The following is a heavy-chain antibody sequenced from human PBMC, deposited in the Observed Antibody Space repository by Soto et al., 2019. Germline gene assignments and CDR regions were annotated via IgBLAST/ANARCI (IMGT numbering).Heavy chain of an antibody. Sequence: GGSLRLSCAASGFTFSSYGMHWVRQAPGKGLEWVAVIWYDGSNKYYADSVKGRFTISRDNSKNTLYLQMNSLRAEDTAVYYCARAYSGYDPDSYYYGMDVWGQGTTVTVSS. D-gene: IGHD5-12*01. V-gene: IGHV3-33*01. CDR3: ARAYSGYDPDSYYYGMDV. CDR2: IWYDGSNK. J-gene: IGHJ6*02. CDR1: GFTFSSYG.